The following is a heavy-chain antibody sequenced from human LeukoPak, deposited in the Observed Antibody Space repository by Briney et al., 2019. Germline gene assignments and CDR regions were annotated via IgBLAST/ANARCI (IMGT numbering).Heavy chain of an antibody. V-gene: IGHV3-21*01. CDR1: GFTFSSYS. Sequence: PGGSLRLSCAASGFTFSSYSMSWVRQAPGKGLEWVSSISSRSIDIYYADSVKGRFAVSRDNAKNSLYLQMNSLRAEDTAVYYCAREGGSYYYYYMDVWGKGTTVTVSS. CDR3: AREGGSYYYYYMDV. CDR2: ISSRSIDI. J-gene: IGHJ6*03. D-gene: IGHD1-26*01.